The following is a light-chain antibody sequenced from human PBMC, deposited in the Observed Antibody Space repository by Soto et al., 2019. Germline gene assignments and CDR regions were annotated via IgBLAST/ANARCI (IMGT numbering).Light chain of an antibody. J-gene: IGKJ1*01. V-gene: IGKV1-6*02. CDR1: QDISDD. CDR2: GAS. CDR3: LQSHNYPRT. Sequence: AIQMTQSPSSLSASVGDRVTITCRASQDISDDVGWYQQRPGKAPKLLISGASRLQSGVPSRFRGSGSGAAFTLTITSLRPEDSATYYCLQSHNYPRTFGQGTKVEI.